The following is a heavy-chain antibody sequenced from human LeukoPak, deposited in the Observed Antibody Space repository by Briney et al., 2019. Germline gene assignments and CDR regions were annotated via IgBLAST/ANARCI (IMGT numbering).Heavy chain of an antibody. Sequence: ASVKVSCKAYGYTFSDYYMHWVRQAPGQGLEWMGWINPKSGGANFAEKFQGRVTMTRDTSFRTVYMELSRVTYDDTAVYYCARGVGTSWFDPWGQGTLVTVSS. J-gene: IGHJ5*02. D-gene: IGHD2-2*01. CDR1: GYTFSDYY. CDR3: ARGVGTSWFDP. CDR2: INPKSGGA. V-gene: IGHV1-2*02.